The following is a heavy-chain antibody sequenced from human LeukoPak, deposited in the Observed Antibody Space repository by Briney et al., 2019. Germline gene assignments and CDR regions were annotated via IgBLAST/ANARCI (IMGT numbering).Heavy chain of an antibody. CDR2: ISSSSSYI. D-gene: IGHD3-3*01. CDR3: ARATYYDFWSGYYLRLIDHDAFDI. CDR1: GFTFSSYS. V-gene: IGHV3-21*01. Sequence: PGGSLRLSCAASGFTFSSYSMNWVRQAPGKGLEWVSSISSSSSYIYYADSVKGRFTISRDNAKNSLYLQMNSLRAEDTAVYYCARATYYDFWSGYYLRLIDHDAFDIWGQGTMVTVSS. J-gene: IGHJ3*02.